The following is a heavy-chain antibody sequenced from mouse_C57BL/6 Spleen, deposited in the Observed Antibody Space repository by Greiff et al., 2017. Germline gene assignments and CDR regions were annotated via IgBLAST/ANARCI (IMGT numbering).Heavy chain of an antibody. Sequence: QVQLQQSGAELARPGASVKLSCKASGYTFTSYGISWVKQRPGQGLEWIGEIYPRSGNTYYNEKFKGKATLTAAKSSSTAYMELRSLTSEDSAVYFCARREGDSSYGDYFDVWGTGTTVTVSS. V-gene: IGHV1-81*01. J-gene: IGHJ1*03. CDR1: GYTFTSYG. CDR2: IYPRSGNT. CDR3: ARREGDSSYGDYFDV. D-gene: IGHD1-1*01.